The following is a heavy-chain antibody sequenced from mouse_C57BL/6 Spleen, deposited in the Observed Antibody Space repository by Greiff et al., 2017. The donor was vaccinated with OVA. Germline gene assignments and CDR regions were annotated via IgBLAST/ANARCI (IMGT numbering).Heavy chain of an antibody. CDR1: GYTFTSYW. CDR3: ARSVVGGGYFDV. Sequence: QVQLQQPGTELVKPGASVKLSCKASGYTFTSYWMHWVKQRPGQGLEWIGNINPSNGGTNYNEKFKSKATLTVDESSSTAYMQLSSLTSEDSAVYYCARSVVGGGYFDVWGTGTTVTVSS. J-gene: IGHJ1*03. CDR2: INPSNGGT. V-gene: IGHV1-53*01. D-gene: IGHD1-1*01.